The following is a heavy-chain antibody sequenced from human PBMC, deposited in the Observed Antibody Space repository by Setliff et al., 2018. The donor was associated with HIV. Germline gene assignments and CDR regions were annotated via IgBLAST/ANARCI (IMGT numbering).Heavy chain of an antibody. CDR2: IRSDGSDQ. Sequence: GGSLRLSCAASGFTFTSYNMHWVRQAPGKGLEWVAFIRSDGSDQYYSDSVKGRFTISRDNSRNTLGLQMSSLRAEDTAVYYCSRSTATFAGWSSDFWGQGTLVTVSS. CDR1: GFTFTSYN. V-gene: IGHV3-30*02. J-gene: IGHJ4*02. D-gene: IGHD4-17*01. CDR3: SRSTATFAGWSSDF.